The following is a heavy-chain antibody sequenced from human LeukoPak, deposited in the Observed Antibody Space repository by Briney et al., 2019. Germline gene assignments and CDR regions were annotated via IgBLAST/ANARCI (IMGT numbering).Heavy chain of an antibody. J-gene: IGHJ4*02. CDR1: GGSISSYY. CDR3: ARKDGDY. Sequence: SETLSLTCTVSGGSISSYYWSWIRQPPGKGLEWIGYIYYSGSTNYNPSLKSRVTMSVDTSKNQLYLNLRYVTAADTAVYYCARKDGDYWGQGTLVTVSS. CDR2: IYYSGST. V-gene: IGHV4-59*12.